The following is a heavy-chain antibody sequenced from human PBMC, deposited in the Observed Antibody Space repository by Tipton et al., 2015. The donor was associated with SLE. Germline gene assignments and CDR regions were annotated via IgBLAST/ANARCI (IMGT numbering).Heavy chain of an antibody. CDR2: IYYSGST. CDR1: GGSISSSSYY. V-gene: IGHV4-39*07. J-gene: IGHJ4*02. CDR3: ARLDGDPGDY. Sequence: LRLSCTVSGGSISSSSYYWGWIRQPPGKGLGWIGSIYYSGSTYYNPSLKSRVTISVDTSKNQFSLKLSSVTAADTAVYYCARLDGDPGDYWGQGTLVTVSS. D-gene: IGHD4-17*01.